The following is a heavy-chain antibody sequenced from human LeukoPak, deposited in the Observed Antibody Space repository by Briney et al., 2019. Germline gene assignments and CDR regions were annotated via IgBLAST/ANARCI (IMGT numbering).Heavy chain of an antibody. CDR2: ISSSSSTI. Sequence: GGSLRLSCAASGFTFSSYSMNWVRQAPGKGLEWVSYISSSSSTIYYADSVKGRFTISRDNAKNSLYLQMNSLRAEDTAVYYCARDWAGYSNPYNWFDPWGQGTLVTVSS. V-gene: IGHV3-48*01. D-gene: IGHD4-11*01. CDR3: ARDWAGYSNPYNWFDP. CDR1: GFTFSSYS. J-gene: IGHJ5*02.